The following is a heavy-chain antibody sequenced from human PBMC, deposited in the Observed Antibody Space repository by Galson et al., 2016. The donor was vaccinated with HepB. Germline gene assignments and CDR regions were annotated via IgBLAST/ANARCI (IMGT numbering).Heavy chain of an antibody. CDR2: ISGYNGKT. Sequence: SVKVSCKASGYTFTRYGISWVRQAPGQGLEWMGWISGYNGKTNYVQKYQGRVTMTRDTSTSTAYMELRSLRSDDTAVYYCARGIYTDGYSISWWDSWGQGTLVTVSS. J-gene: IGHJ5*01. CDR1: GYTFTRYG. V-gene: IGHV1-18*01. CDR3: ARGIYTDGYSISWWDS. D-gene: IGHD6-13*01.